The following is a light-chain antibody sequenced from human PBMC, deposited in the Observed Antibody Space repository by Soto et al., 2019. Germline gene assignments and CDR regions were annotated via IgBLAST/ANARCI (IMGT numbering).Light chain of an antibody. Sequence: QSVLTQPASVSGSPGQSITISCTGTSSDVGGYNSVSWYQHHPGKAPKVMISDVTNRPSGVSHRFSGSKSGNTASLTISGLQAEDEAVYYCASYTSTSTPVLFGGGTQLTVL. J-gene: IGLJ2*01. CDR2: DVT. CDR3: ASYTSTSTPVL. V-gene: IGLV2-14*03. CDR1: SSDVGGYNS.